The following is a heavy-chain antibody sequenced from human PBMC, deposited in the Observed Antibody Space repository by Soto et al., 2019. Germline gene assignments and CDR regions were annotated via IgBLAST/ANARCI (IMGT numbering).Heavy chain of an antibody. Sequence: PSETLSLTCSVSGGSVTSYYWSWIRQSPGKGLEWIGYIFHSGRSGSTNYNPSLKSRVVISVDTSKNQLSLKMSSVTAADTAVYYCAKTALGWFDPWGQGTLVTVSS. CDR2: IFHSGRSGST. D-gene: IGHD2-21*02. V-gene: IGHV4-59*02. CDR1: GGSVTSYY. CDR3: AKTALGWFDP. J-gene: IGHJ5*02.